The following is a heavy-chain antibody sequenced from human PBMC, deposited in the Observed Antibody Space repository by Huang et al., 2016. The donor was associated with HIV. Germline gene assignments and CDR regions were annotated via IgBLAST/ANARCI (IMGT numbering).Heavy chain of an antibody. J-gene: IGHJ4*02. CDR3: ARRYNSRRDY. CDR1: GGSFSGYY. CDR2: INHGGNT. V-gene: IGHV4-34*02. Sequence: QVQLEQWGAGLLKASETLSLTCAVYGGSFSGYYWNWLRQAPGKGLGWVGEINHGGNTNYNPPPTSRVNMSVDTSKSQFSLYLTSLSAADTGTYFCARRYNSRRDYWGRGTLVTVHS. D-gene: IGHD3-22*01.